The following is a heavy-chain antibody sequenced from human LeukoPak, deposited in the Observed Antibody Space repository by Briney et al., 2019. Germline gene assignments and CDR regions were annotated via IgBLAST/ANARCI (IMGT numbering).Heavy chain of an antibody. V-gene: IGHV4-4*07. CDR1: GGSISSHY. Sequence: SETLSLTCTVSGGSISSHYWSWIRQPAGKGLEWIGRIYTSGSTNYNPSLKSRVTMSVDTSKNQFSLKLSSVTAADTAVYYCAREEYYYGSGSYYTYWGQGTLVTVSS. CDR3: AREEYYYGSGSYYTY. CDR2: IYTSGST. J-gene: IGHJ4*02. D-gene: IGHD3-10*01.